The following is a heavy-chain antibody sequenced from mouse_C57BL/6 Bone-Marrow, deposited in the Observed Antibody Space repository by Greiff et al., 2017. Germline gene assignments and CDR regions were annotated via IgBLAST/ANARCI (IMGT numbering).Heavy chain of an antibody. V-gene: IGHV1-50*01. Sequence: QVQLQQSGAELVKPGASVKLSCKASGYTFTSYWIQWVKQRPGQGLEWIGEIDPSDSYTNYNQKFKGKATLTVDTSSSTAYMQLSSLTSEDSAVYYCARSRRIYYDYDGWAYWGQGTLVTVSA. D-gene: IGHD2-4*01. CDR2: IDPSDSYT. CDR1: GYTFTSYW. CDR3: ARSRRIYYDYDGWAY. J-gene: IGHJ3*01.